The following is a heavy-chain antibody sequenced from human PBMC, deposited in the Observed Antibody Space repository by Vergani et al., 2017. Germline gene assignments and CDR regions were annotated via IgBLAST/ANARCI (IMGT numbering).Heavy chain of an antibody. CDR2: VRNKEDGGTP. CDR3: ARVYSGYDSDWYFDL. CDR1: GFTFTDYG. V-gene: IGHV3-49*04. D-gene: IGHD5-12*01. J-gene: IGHJ2*01. Sequence: EVQLVESGGGLEQPGRSLRLSCRASGFTFTDYGISWVRQAPGKGLEWVGFVRNKEDGGTPEHAASVKGRFTISRDDSKNTLYLQMNSLRAEDTAVYYCARVYSGYDSDWYFDLWGRGTLVTVSS.